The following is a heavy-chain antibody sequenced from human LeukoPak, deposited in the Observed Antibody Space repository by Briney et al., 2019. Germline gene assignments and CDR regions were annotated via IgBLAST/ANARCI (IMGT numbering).Heavy chain of an antibody. CDR1: GGSISSGTYY. J-gene: IGHJ4*02. CDR3: ATEGGD. D-gene: IGHD2-21*01. CDR2: IYTSGNT. Sequence: PSETLSLTCIVSGGSISSGTYYWSWIRQPAGKGLEWIGRIYTSGNTNYNPSLKSRVTISVDTSKNQFSLKLRSVTAADTAVYYCATEGGDWGQGTLVTVSS. V-gene: IGHV4-61*02.